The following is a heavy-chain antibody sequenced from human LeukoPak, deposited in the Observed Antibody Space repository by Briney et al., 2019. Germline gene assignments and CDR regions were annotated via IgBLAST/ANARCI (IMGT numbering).Heavy chain of an antibody. V-gene: IGHV3-7*01. Sequence: PGGSLRLSCAASGFTFSSYWMSWVRQAPGKGLEWVANIKQDGSEKYYVDSVKGRFTISRDNAKNSLYLQMNSLRAEDTAVYYCARYGGVATIRGDNWFDPWGQGTLVTVSS. J-gene: IGHJ5*02. CDR2: IKQDGSEK. D-gene: IGHD5-12*01. CDR1: GFTFSSYW. CDR3: ARYGGVATIRGDNWFDP.